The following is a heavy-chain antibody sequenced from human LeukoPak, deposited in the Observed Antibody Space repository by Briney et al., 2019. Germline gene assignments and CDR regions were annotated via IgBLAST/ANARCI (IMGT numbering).Heavy chain of an antibody. CDR2: MKQDGSEK. CDR1: GFTFSRYW. Sequence: PGGSLRLSCAASGFTFSRYWMSWVRQAPGKGLEWVANMKQDGSEKYYADSVKGRFTISRDNAKNSLYLQMNSLRAEDTAVYYCARDSETAGEFFDYWGQGTLVTVSS. V-gene: IGHV3-7*04. CDR3: ARDSETAGEFFDY. J-gene: IGHJ4*02. D-gene: IGHD2-21*01.